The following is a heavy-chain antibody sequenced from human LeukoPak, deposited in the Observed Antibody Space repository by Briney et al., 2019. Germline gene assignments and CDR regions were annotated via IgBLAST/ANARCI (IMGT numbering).Heavy chain of an antibody. Sequence: ASVKVSCKASGYNFNSYGISWLRQVPGQGLEWMGWISGYNGLTRYGKNVQGRVTLTTDTSTRTAYMELRSLRSDDTAVYYCARDKQWAGMVRGVRFDYWGQGTLVTVSS. J-gene: IGHJ4*02. CDR2: ISGYNGLT. CDR3: ARDKQWAGMVRGVRFDY. CDR1: GYNFNSYG. V-gene: IGHV1-18*01. D-gene: IGHD3-10*01.